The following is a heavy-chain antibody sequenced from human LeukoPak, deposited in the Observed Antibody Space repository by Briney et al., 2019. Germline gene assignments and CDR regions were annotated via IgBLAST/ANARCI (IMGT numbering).Heavy chain of an antibody. J-gene: IGHJ4*02. V-gene: IGHV1-69*05. Sequence: SVKVSCKASGGTFSSYAISWVRQAPGQGLEWMGGIIPIFGTANYAQKFQGRVTITTDESTSTAYMELSSLRSEDTAVYYCARETSITMVLGYWGQGTLVTVSS. CDR1: GGTFSSYA. D-gene: IGHD3-10*01. CDR2: IIPIFGTA. CDR3: ARETSITMVLGY.